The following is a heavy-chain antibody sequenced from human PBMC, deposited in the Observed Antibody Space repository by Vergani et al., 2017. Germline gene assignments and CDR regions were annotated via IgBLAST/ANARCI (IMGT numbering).Heavy chain of an antibody. CDR1: GFTFSSYW. CDR3: AREFATGTSDQYYYYYMDV. D-gene: IGHD1-1*01. J-gene: IGHJ6*03. CDR2: IKQDGSEK. Sequence: EVQLVESGGGLVQPGGSLRLSCAASGFTFSSYWMSWVRQAPGKGLEWVANIKQDGSEKYYVDSVKGRFTISRDNAKNSLYLQMNSLRAEDTAVYYCAREFATGTSDQYYYYYMDVWGKGTTVTVSS. V-gene: IGHV3-7*01.